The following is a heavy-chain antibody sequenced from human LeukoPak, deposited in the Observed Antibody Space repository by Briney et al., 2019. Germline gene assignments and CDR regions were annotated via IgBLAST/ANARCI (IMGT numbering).Heavy chain of an antibody. Sequence: GASVKVSCKASGGTFSSYAISWVRQAPGQGLEWMGGIIPILGTANYAQKFQGRVTITADKSTSTAYMELSSLRSEDTAVYYCAREGVGAQRVYWGQGTLVTVSS. CDR2: IIPILGTA. J-gene: IGHJ4*02. D-gene: IGHD1-26*01. CDR1: GGTFSSYA. CDR3: AREGVGAQRVY. V-gene: IGHV1-69*10.